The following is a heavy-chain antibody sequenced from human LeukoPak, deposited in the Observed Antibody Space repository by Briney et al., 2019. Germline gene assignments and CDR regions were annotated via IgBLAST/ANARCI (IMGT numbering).Heavy chain of an antibody. CDR1: GFTFDDYA. CDR2: ISWNSNSI. J-gene: IGHJ4*02. D-gene: IGHD3-10*01. V-gene: IGHV3-9*01. Sequence: PGGSLRLSCAASGFTFDDYAMHWVRQAPGKGLEWVSGISWNSNSIGYADSVKGQFTISRDNAKNSLYLQMNSLRAEDTAVYCCARGLLQFFGELLGYWGQGTLVTVSS. CDR3: ARGLLQFFGELLGY.